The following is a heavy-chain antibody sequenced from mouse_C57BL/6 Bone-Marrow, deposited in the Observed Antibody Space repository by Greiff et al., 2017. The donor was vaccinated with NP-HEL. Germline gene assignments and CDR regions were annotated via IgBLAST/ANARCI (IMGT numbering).Heavy chain of an antibody. D-gene: IGHD2-2*01. Sequence: VQLQQSGPGLVQPSQSLSITCTVSGFSLTSYGVHWVRQSPGKGLEWLGVIWSGGSTDYNAAFISRLSISKDNSKSQVFFKMNSLQADDTAIYYCARWLPFAYWGQGTLVTGSA. V-gene: IGHV2-2*01. CDR3: ARWLPFAY. J-gene: IGHJ3*01. CDR2: IWSGGST. CDR1: GFSLTSYG.